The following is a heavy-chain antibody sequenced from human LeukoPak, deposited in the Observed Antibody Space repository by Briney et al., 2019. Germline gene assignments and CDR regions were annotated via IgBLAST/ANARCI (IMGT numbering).Heavy chain of an antibody. CDR3: AGEYYDFWSGYEGYYMDV. Sequence: SETLSLTCTVSGGSISSSGYYWGWIRQPPGKGLEWIGSIYYSGSTYYNPSLKSRVTISVDTSKNQFSLKLSSVTAADTAVYYCAGEYYDFWSGYEGYYMDVWGKGTTVTVSS. CDR1: GGSISSSGYY. D-gene: IGHD3-3*01. CDR2: IYYSGST. V-gene: IGHV4-39*07. J-gene: IGHJ6*03.